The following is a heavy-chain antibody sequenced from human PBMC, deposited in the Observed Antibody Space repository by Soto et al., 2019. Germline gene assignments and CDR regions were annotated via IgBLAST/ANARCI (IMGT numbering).Heavy chain of an antibody. CDR1: GFTFRNYE. Sequence: EVQLVESGGGFVQPGGSLRLSCAASGFTFRNYEMNWVRQAPGKGLEWVSYISSTTNYIYYADSMKGRFTVSRDNAKNSVYLEMNSLSAEDTAVYYCARESEDLTSNFDYWGQGTLVTVSS. CDR3: ARESEDLTSNFDY. V-gene: IGHV3-48*03. CDR2: ISSTTNYI. J-gene: IGHJ4*02.